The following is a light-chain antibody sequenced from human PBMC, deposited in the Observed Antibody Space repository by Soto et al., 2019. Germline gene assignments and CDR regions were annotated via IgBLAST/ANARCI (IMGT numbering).Light chain of an antibody. CDR3: VAWDVSLNGYVV. CDR1: SSNIGSNT. V-gene: IGLV1-44*01. Sequence: QSALTQPPSASGTPGQRVTISCSGSSSNIGSNTVNWYQQLPGTAPKLVIYSNNQRPSGVPDRFSGSKSGTSASLAISGLQSEDEADYYCVAWDVSLNGYVVFGGGTKLTVL. J-gene: IGLJ2*01. CDR2: SNN.